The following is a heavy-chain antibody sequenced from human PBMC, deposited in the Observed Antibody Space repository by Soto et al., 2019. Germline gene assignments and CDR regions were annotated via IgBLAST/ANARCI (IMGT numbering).Heavy chain of an antibody. J-gene: IGHJ4*02. V-gene: IGHV4-61*01. CDR1: GGSVSDKTYY. CDR2: VYYSGTT. D-gene: IGHD4-17*01. CDR3: ARTTAVPNTLRSRYFFDY. Sequence: QVQLQESGPGLLKPSETLSLTCSVSGGSVSDKTYYWSWIRQPPGKRLEWIGYVYYSGTTNYNPSLKSRVNISVDLSKNRFSLRLSSVTTADTALYYCARTTAVPNTLRSRYFFDYWGQGTLVTVSS.